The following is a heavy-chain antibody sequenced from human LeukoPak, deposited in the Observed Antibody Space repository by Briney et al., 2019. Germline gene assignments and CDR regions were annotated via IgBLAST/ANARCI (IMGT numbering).Heavy chain of an antibody. CDR1: GGSFSGYY. CDR2: INHSGST. V-gene: IGHV4-34*01. D-gene: IGHD6-13*01. CDR3: ARRGIAAAVNFDY. Sequence: SETLSLTCAVYGGSFSGYYWSWIRQPPGKGLEWIGEINHSGSTNYNPSLKSRVTMSVDTSKNQFSLKLSSVTAADTAVYYCARRGIAAAVNFDYWGQGTLVTVSS. J-gene: IGHJ4*02.